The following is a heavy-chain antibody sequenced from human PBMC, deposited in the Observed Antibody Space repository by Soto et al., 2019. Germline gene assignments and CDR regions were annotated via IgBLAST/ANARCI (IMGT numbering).Heavy chain of an antibody. CDR3: ARDGIVVVPAGVYYMEV. CDR1: GCYFIGYY. CDR2: INHSGST. Sequence: SVTLSLTCTVDGCYFIGYYWSWIRQPPVKGLEWIGEINHSGSTNYNPSLKSRVTISVDTSKKQFYLKLSSVTAADTAVYYCARDGIVVVPAGVYYMEVWGKGTTVTVSS. V-gene: IGHV4-34*01. D-gene: IGHD2-2*01. J-gene: IGHJ6*03.